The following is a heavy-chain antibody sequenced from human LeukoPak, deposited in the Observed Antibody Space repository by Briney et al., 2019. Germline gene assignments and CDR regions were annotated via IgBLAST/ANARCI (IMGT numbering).Heavy chain of an antibody. CDR1: GGSISSSSYY. Sequence: SETLSLTCTVSGGSISSSSYYWGWIRQPPGKGLEWIGSIYYSGSTYYNPSLKSRVTISVDTSKNQFSLKLSSVTAADTAVYYCARSDPYCSSTSCSFQHWGQGTLVTVPS. CDR2: IYYSGST. V-gene: IGHV4-39*07. J-gene: IGHJ1*01. D-gene: IGHD2-2*01. CDR3: ARSDPYCSSTSCSFQH.